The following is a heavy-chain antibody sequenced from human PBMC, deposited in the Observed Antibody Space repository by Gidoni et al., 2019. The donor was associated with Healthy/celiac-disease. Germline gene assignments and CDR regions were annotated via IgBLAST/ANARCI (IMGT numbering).Heavy chain of an antibody. CDR1: GFPFSRIS. Sequence: VQLVESGGGLVKPGGSLRLPCAASGFPFSRISMNWVRQAPGKGLEWVSSISSSSSYIYYADSVKGRFTIARDNAKNSLYLQMNSLRAEDTAVYYCARWHGPGYYYYYYGMDVWGQGTTVTVSS. J-gene: IGHJ6*02. CDR2: ISSSSSYI. CDR3: ARWHGPGYYYYYYGMDV. V-gene: IGHV3-21*01.